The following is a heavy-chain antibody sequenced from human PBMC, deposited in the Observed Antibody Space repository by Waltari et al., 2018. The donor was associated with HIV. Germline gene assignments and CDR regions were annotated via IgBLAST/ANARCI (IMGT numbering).Heavy chain of an antibody. CDR3: ARVPMVRGVPLTD. CDR1: GYTFNGYY. D-gene: IGHD3-10*01. Sequence: QVQVVQSGAEVKKPGASVKVSCKASGYTFNGYYMHWVRQAPGQGLEWMGWMNPNMGGTNYAQRFQGRVTMTRDTSISTAYMELSRLRSDDTAVYYCARVPMVRGVPLTDWGQGTLVTVSS. J-gene: IGHJ4*02. CDR2: MNPNMGGT. V-gene: IGHV1-2*02.